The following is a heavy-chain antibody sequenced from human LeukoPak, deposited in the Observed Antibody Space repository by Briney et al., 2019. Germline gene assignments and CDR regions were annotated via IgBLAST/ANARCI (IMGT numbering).Heavy chain of an antibody. CDR1: GYTFTGYY. J-gene: IGHJ4*02. D-gene: IGHD6-19*01. V-gene: IGHV1-2*02. CDR2: INPNSGGT. Sequence: ASVTVSCKASGYTFTGYYMHWVRQAPGQGLEWMGWINPNSGGTNYAQKFQGRVTMTRDTSISTAYMELSRLRSDDTAVYYCARDLGRSSGWYYFDYWGQGTLVTVSS. CDR3: ARDLGRSSGWYYFDY.